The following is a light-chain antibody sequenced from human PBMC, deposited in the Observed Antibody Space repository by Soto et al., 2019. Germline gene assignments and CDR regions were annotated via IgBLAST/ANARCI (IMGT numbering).Light chain of an antibody. CDR1: SSDVGGYKF. CDR3: SSYTSISTWV. CDR2: EVS. V-gene: IGLV2-14*01. Sequence: QSALTQPASVSGSPGQSITISCTGTSSDVGGYKFVSWYQQHPGKAPKLMISEVSDRPSGVSNRFSGSKSGNTASLTISGLQAEDEADYYCSSYTSISTWVFGGGTQLTVL. J-gene: IGLJ2*01.